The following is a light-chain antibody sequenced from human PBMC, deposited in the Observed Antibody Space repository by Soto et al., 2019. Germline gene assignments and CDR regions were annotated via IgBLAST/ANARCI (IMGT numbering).Light chain of an antibody. J-gene: IGKJ1*01. CDR3: QQYGSSPRT. CDR2: GAS. CDR1: HSVSSSS. Sequence: EIVLTQSPGTLSLSPGERATLSCRASHSVSSSSLAWYQQIPGQAPRLLIYGASTRATGIPDRFSGSGSGTDFSLTISRLEPEDFAVYYCQQYGSSPRTFGQGTRVEVK. V-gene: IGKV3-20*01.